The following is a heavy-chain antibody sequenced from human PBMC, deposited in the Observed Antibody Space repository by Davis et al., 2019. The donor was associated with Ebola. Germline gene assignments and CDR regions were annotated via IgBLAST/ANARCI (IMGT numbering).Heavy chain of an antibody. Sequence: GESLKISCAASGFTFSSYSMNWVRQAPGKGLEWVSSISSSSSYIYYADSVKGRFTISRDNSKNTLHLQMNSLRAEDTAVYYCARVNRHGDPDYWGQGTLVTVSS. CDR1: GFTFSSYS. D-gene: IGHD4-17*01. J-gene: IGHJ4*02. CDR3: ARVNRHGDPDY. CDR2: ISSSSSYI. V-gene: IGHV3-21*01.